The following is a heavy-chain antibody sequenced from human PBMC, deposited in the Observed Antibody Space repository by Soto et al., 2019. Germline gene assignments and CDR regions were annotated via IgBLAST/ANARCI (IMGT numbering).Heavy chain of an antibody. CDR1: GFTFSSYW. Sequence: GGSLRLSCAASGFTFSSYWMSWVRQAPGKGLEWVANIKQDGSEKYYVDSVKGRFTISRDNAKNSLYLQMNSLRAEDTAVYYCARDRPGNYYYGMDVWGQGTTVTVSS. J-gene: IGHJ6*02. CDR2: IKQDGSEK. CDR3: ARDRPGNYYYGMDV. V-gene: IGHV3-7*01. D-gene: IGHD3-10*01.